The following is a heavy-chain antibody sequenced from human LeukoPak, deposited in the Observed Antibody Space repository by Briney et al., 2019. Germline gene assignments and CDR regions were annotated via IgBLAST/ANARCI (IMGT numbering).Heavy chain of an antibody. Sequence: GGSLRLSCAASGFTFSDYYMSWIRQAPGKGLEWVSLISSSSYIYYADSVKGRFTISRDNAKNSLYLQINSLRVEDTAVYYCARCVMEYSGYDLDYWGQGTLVTVSS. CDR3: ARCVMEYSGYDLDY. J-gene: IGHJ4*02. D-gene: IGHD5-12*01. V-gene: IGHV3-69-1*02. CDR1: GFTFSDYY. CDR2: ISSSSYI.